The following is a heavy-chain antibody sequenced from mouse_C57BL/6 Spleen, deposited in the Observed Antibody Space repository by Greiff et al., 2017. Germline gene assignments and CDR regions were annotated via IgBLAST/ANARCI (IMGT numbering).Heavy chain of an antibody. D-gene: IGHD1-1*01. V-gene: IGHV1-64*01. CDR2: IHPNSGST. Sequence: QVQLKQPGAELVKPGASVKLSCKASGYTFTSYWMHWVKQRPGQGLEWIGMIHPNSGSTNYNEKFKSKATLTVDKSSSTAYMQLSSLTSEDSAVYYCARRDFITTEGFAYWGQGTLVTVSA. J-gene: IGHJ3*01. CDR3: ARRDFITTEGFAY. CDR1: GYTFTSYW.